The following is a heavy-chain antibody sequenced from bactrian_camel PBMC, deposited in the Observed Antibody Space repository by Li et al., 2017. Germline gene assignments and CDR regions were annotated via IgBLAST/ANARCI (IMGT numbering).Heavy chain of an antibody. Sequence: HVQLVESGGGSVQAGGSLILSCVYSGFHSYTSYCMGWFRQAPGKEREAVAAIDTDGNTDYADFVKGRFTISQDNTKFIVYLQMNNLKPEGTAMYYCAAAPYLRLSHVQDLGIEAYNYWSQGTQVTVS. CDR1: GFHSYTSYC. V-gene: IGHV3S55*01. J-gene: IGHJ4*01. D-gene: IGHD1*01. CDR2: IDTDGNT. CDR3: AAAPYLRLSHVQDLGIEAYNY.